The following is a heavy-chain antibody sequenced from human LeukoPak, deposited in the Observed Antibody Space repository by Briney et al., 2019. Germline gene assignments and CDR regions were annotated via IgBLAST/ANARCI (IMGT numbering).Heavy chain of an antibody. D-gene: IGHD6-13*01. J-gene: IGHJ4*02. CDR3: AKDRLRYSSSWNTLDN. Sequence: GGSLRLSCAASGFTFSGSAMHWVRQASGKGLEWVGRIRSKANSYATAYAASVKGRFTISRDDSKNTAYLQMNSLKTEDTAVYYCAKDRLRYSSSWNTLDNWGQGTLVTVSS. V-gene: IGHV3-73*01. CDR1: GFTFSGSA. CDR2: IRSKANSYAT.